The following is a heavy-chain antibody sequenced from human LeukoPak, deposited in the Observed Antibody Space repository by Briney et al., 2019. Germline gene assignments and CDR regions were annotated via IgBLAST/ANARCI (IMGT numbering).Heavy chain of an antibody. CDR2: ISYDGSNK. CDR3: AREGRATRAFDI. V-gene: IGHV3-30*03. J-gene: IGHJ3*02. Sequence: GGSLRLSCAASGFTFSDYYMSWIRQAPGKGLEWVAVISYDGSNKYYADSVKGRFTISRDNSKNTLYLQMNSLRAEDTAVYYCAREGRATRAFDIWGQGTMVTVSS. CDR1: GFTFSDYY. D-gene: IGHD1-26*01.